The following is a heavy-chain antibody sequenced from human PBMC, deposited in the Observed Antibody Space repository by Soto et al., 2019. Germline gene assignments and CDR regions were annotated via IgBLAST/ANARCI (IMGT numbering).Heavy chain of an antibody. Sequence: QVQLVESGGGVVQPGRSLRLSCAASGFSFNSYGMHWVRQAPGKGLEWVAVKSYDGSNKYHADSVKGRFTISRDNSKNTMYMQMNSLRAEDTAVYYCAKESCSRTTCYAGENGMDVWGQGTTVTVSS. D-gene: IGHD2-2*01. CDR1: GFSFNSYG. J-gene: IGHJ6*02. CDR3: AKESCSRTTCYAGENGMDV. V-gene: IGHV3-30*18. CDR2: KSYDGSNK.